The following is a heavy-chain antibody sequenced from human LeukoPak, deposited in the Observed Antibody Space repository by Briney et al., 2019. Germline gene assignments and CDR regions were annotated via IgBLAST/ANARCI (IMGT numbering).Heavy chain of an antibody. Sequence: SETLSLTCTVSGGSISSYYWSWIRQPPGKGLEWIGYIYYSGSTNYNPSLKSRVTISVDTSKNQFSLKLSSVTAADTAVYYCARDLGVVVAGTGGYFDDWGQGTLVTVSS. V-gene: IGHV4-59*01. J-gene: IGHJ4*02. CDR2: IYYSGST. CDR3: ARDLGVVVAGTGGYFDD. CDR1: GGSISSYY. D-gene: IGHD6-19*01.